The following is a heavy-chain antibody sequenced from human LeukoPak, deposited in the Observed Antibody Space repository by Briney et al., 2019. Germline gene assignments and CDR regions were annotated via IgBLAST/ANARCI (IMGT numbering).Heavy chain of an antibody. D-gene: IGHD6-13*01. V-gene: IGHV4-59*08. CDR2: IYYSGST. J-gene: IGHJ4*02. Sequence: SETLSLTCTVSGGSISSYYWSWIRQPPGKGLEWIGYIYYSGSTNYDPSLKSRVTISVDTSKNQFSLKLSSVTAADTAVYYCAGGSSSSWYSFDYWGQGTLVTVSS. CDR1: GGSISSYY. CDR3: AGGSSSSWYSFDY.